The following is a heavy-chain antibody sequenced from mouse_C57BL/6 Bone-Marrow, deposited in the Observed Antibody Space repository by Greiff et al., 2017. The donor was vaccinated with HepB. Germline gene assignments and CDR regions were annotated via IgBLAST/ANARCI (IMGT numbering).Heavy chain of an antibody. CDR2: IHPNSGST. V-gene: IGHV1-64*01. D-gene: IGHD1-1*01. Sequence: PGQGLEWIGMIHPNSGSTNYNEKFKSKATLTVDKSSSTAYMQLSSLTSEDSAVYYCARYPYGSYWYFDVWGTGTTVTVSS. J-gene: IGHJ1*03. CDR3: ARYPYGSYWYFDV.